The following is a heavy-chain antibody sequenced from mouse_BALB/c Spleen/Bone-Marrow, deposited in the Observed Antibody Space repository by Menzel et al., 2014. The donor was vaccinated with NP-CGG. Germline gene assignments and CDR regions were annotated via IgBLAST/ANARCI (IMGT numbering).Heavy chain of an antibody. J-gene: IGHJ4*01. CDR1: GYTFSNYW. Sequence: VQLQQPGAELMKPGASVKISCKATGYTFSNYWIEWVKQRPGHGLEWIGKILPGSGGTNYNDKFKVKATFTADTSSNTAYMQLSSLTSEDSAVYYCSDGNFYALDYWGQGTSVTVSS. V-gene: IGHV1-9*01. CDR3: SDGNFYALDY. D-gene: IGHD2-1*01. CDR2: ILPGSGGT.